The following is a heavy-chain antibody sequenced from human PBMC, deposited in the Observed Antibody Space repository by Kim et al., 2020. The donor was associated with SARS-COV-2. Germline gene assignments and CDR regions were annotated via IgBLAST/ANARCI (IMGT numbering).Heavy chain of an antibody. CDR2: ISWNSGSI. V-gene: IGHV3-9*01. CDR3: AKDVKPPGSSGWYDYYYYGMDV. CDR1: GFTFGDYA. J-gene: IGHJ6*02. D-gene: IGHD6-19*01. Sequence: GGSLRLSCAASGFTFGDYAMHWVRQAPGKGLEWVSGISWNSGSIGYADSVKGRFTISRDNAKNSLYLQMNSLRAEDTALYYCAKDVKPPGSSGWYDYYYYGMDVWGQGTTVTVSS.